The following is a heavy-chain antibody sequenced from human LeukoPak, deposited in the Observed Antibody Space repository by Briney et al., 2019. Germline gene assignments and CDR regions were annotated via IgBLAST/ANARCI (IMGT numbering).Heavy chain of an antibody. CDR1: GFSVTNNY. CDR2: FYVGGAT. Sequence: GGSLRLSCAVSGFSVTNNYMSWVRRAPGKGLEWVSVFYVGGATYYADSVKGRFTISRDNSENTLYLQMKSLRAEDTAVYYCARGDGYNFFDYWGQGTLVTVSS. CDR3: ARGDGYNFFDY. J-gene: IGHJ4*02. D-gene: IGHD5-24*01. V-gene: IGHV3-53*01.